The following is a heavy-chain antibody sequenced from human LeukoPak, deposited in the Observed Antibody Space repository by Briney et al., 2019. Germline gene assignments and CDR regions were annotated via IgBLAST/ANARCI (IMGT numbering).Heavy chain of an antibody. CDR3: ARDSPCGGGDCPLDY. Sequence: SETLSLTCTVSGCSISSYYWSWIRQPPGKGLEWIGYIYYSGSTNYNPSLKSRVTISVDTSKSQFSLKLSSVTAADTAVYYCARDSPCGGGDCPLDYWGQGTLVTVSS. V-gene: IGHV4-59*01. D-gene: IGHD2-21*02. CDR1: GCSISSYY. CDR2: IYYSGST. J-gene: IGHJ4*02.